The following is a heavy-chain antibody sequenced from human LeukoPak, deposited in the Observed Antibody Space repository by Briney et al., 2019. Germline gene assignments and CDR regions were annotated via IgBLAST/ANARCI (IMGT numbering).Heavy chain of an antibody. CDR3: ARVRTGYSYGSPSYYYYYYMDV. D-gene: IGHD5-18*01. Sequence: GPTLVNPTQTLTLTCTFSGFSLSTSGMCVSWIRQPPGKALEWLARIDWDDDKYYSTSLKTRLTISKDTSKNQVVLTMTNMDPVDTATYYCARVRTGYSYGSPSYYYYYYMDVWGKGTTVTVSS. V-gene: IGHV2-70*11. CDR2: IDWDDDK. CDR1: GFSLSTSGMC. J-gene: IGHJ6*03.